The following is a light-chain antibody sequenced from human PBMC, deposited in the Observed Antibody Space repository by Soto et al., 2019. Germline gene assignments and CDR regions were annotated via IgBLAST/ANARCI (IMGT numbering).Light chain of an antibody. CDR1: QDILNY. CDR2: GAS. CDR3: QQYASNVAT. Sequence: DIQMTQSPSSLSASVGDRVTITCRASQDILNYLAWFQQKPGKAPKSLIYGASSLHSGVPSRFSGSGFGTDFSLTIGSLQPEDFATYYCQQYASNVATFGQGTTLEV. J-gene: IGKJ2*01. V-gene: IGKV1-16*01.